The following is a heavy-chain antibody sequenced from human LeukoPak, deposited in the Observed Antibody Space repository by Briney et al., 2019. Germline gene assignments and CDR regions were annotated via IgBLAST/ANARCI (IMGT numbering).Heavy chain of an antibody. CDR3: AKQIYDILTGRDY. D-gene: IGHD3-9*01. CDR1: GFTFSSYA. Sequence: GGSLRLSCAASGFTFSSYAMSWVRQAPGKGLEWVSAISGSGGSTYYADSVKGRFTISRDNSKNTLYLQINSLRAEDTAVYYCAKQIYDILTGRDYWGQGTLVTVSS. J-gene: IGHJ4*02. CDR2: ISGSGGST. V-gene: IGHV3-23*01.